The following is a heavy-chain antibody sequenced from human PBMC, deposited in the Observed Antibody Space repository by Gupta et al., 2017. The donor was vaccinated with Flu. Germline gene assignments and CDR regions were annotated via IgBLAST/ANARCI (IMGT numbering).Heavy chain of an antibody. J-gene: IGHJ5*02. D-gene: IGHD2-15*01. Sequence: QVHLQQWGAGLLKPSETLSITCAVYGGSMNGSFCSWIRQSPGKGLEWIGEINHGGSANYSPSLKSRVTMSVDTSKNQFSLKLTSVTAADSAVYYCARGSLLRVGKNWFDTWGQGTLVAVSS. V-gene: IGHV4-34*02. CDR2: INHGGSA. CDR1: GGSMNGSF. CDR3: ARGSLLRVGKNWFDT.